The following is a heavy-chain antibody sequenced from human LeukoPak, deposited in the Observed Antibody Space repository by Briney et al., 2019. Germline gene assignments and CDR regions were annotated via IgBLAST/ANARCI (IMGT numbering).Heavy chain of an antibody. Sequence: ASVKVSCKASGYTFTSYDINWVRQATGQGLEWMGWMNPNSGNTGHAQKFQGRVTMTRNTSISTAYMELSSLRSDDTAVYYCARDDSSGWNYFDYWGQGTLVTVSS. V-gene: IGHV1-8*01. CDR2: MNPNSGNT. CDR3: ARDDSSGWNYFDY. J-gene: IGHJ4*02. D-gene: IGHD3-22*01. CDR1: GYTFTSYD.